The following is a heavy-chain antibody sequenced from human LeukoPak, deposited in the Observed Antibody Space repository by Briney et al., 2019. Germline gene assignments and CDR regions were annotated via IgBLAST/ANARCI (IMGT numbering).Heavy chain of an antibody. Sequence: ASVKVSCKVSGGTFSSYAISWVRQAPGQGLEWMGGIIPIFGTANYAQKFQGRVTITADESTSTAYMELSSLRSEDTAVYYCARDGGNEDFDYWGQGTLVTVSS. J-gene: IGHJ4*02. V-gene: IGHV1-69*13. D-gene: IGHD3-16*01. CDR2: IIPIFGTA. CDR3: ARDGGNEDFDY. CDR1: GGTFSSYA.